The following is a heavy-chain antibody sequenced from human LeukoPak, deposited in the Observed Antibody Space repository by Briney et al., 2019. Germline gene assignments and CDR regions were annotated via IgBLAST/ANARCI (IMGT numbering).Heavy chain of an antibody. CDR3: ARAVRTYDSSGDYLDAFDI. Sequence: GGSLRLSCAASGLTFSTYWVHWVRQAPGKGLAWVSRITSDGSSTSYADSVKGRFTISRDNTKNTLYLQMKSLRAEDTAVYYCARAVRTYDSSGDYLDAFDIWGQGTMVTVSS. CDR1: GLTFSTYW. J-gene: IGHJ3*02. CDR2: ITSDGSST. V-gene: IGHV3-74*01. D-gene: IGHD3-22*01.